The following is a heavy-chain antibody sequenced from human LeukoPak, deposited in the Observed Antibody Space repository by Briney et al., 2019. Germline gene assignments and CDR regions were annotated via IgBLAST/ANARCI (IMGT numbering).Heavy chain of an antibody. CDR3: AKTPGMFWSGYSRFDY. CDR2: ISGSGGST. CDR1: GFTFSSYA. Sequence: GGSLRLSCAASGFTFSSYAMSWVRQAPGKGLEWVSAISGSGGSTYYADSVKGRFTISRDNSKNTLYLQMNSLRAEDTAVYYCAKTPGMFWSGYSRFDYWGQGTMVTVSS. D-gene: IGHD3-3*01. J-gene: IGHJ4*02. V-gene: IGHV3-23*01.